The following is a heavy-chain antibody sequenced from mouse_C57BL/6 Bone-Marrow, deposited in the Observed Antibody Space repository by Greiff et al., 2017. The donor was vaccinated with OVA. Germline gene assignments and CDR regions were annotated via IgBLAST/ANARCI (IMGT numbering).Heavy chain of an antibody. CDR2: ISNLAYSI. CDR3: ARQDYDYGYAMDY. CDR1: GFTFSDYG. Sequence: DVQLVESGGGLVQPGGSLKLSCAASGFTFSDYGMAWVRQAPRKGPEWVAFISNLAYSIYYAATVPGRFTISRENAKNTLYLEMSSLRSEDTAIYYCARQDYDYGYAMDYWGQGTSVTVSS. J-gene: IGHJ4*01. V-gene: IGHV5-15*01. D-gene: IGHD2-4*01.